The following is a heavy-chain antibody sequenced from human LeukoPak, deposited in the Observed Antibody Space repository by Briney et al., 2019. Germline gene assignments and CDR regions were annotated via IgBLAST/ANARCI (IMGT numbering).Heavy chain of an antibody. V-gene: IGHV4-59*08. J-gene: IGHJ4*02. CDR1: GGSISSYY. D-gene: IGHD6-13*01. CDR3: ARWDRSIAAAGARGVDNFDC. CDR2: IYYSGST. Sequence: SETLSLTCTVSGGSISSYYWSWIRQPPGKGLEWIGFIYYSGSTNYNPSLKSRVTLSVDTSRNQFSLKLSSVTAADTAVYYCARWDRSIAAAGARGVDNFDCWGQGTLVTVSS.